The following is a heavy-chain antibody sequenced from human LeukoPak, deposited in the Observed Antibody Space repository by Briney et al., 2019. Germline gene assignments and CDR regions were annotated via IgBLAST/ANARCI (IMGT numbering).Heavy chain of an antibody. CDR2: IYYSGST. Sequence: SETLSLTCSVSGGSISSTSYYWGWIRQPPGKGLEWIGSIYYSGSTYYNPSLKSRVTISVDTSKNQFSLKLSSVTAADTAVYYCARIGTLWFGETNFDYWGQGTLVTVSS. CDR3: ARIGTLWFGETNFDY. CDR1: GGSISSTSYY. V-gene: IGHV4-39*01. D-gene: IGHD3-10*01. J-gene: IGHJ4*02.